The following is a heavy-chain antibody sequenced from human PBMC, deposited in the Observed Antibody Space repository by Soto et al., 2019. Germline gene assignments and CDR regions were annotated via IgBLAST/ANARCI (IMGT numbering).Heavy chain of an antibody. J-gene: IGHJ5*02. CDR1: GGSISEKY. CDR3: VASLAASGLNWLDP. Sequence: LSRTCIVSGGSISEKYWNWVRQPPGKGLEWIGLIFANGHTDYNPSLKSRVTMSVDASKNQFSLRLTSMTAAATAVYYCVASLAASGLNWLDPWGRGNLVTVSS. D-gene: IGHD6-13*01. CDR2: IFANGHT. V-gene: IGHV4-4*07.